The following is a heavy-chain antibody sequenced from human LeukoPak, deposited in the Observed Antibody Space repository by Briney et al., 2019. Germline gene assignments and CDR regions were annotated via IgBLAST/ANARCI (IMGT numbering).Heavy chain of an antibody. CDR2: ISGSGSDA. V-gene: IGHV3-23*01. CDR1: GFIFYNYA. Sequence: PGGSLRLSCAASGFIFYNYAMSWVRQAPGKGLEWVSGISGSGSDAYYADSVKGRFNISRDSSKNTLYLQMNSLRAEDTAVYYCAKEAGSSWLFDYWGQGTLVTVSS. CDR3: AKEAGSSWLFDY. J-gene: IGHJ4*02. D-gene: IGHD6-13*01.